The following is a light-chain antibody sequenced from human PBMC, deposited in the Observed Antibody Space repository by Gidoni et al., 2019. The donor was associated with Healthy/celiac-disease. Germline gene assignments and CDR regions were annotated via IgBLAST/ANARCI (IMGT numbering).Light chain of an antibody. CDR3: QQYGSSPPVT. Sequence: EIVLTQSPGTLSWSPGERATLSCRASQSVSSSYLAWYQQKPGQAPRLLIYGASSRATGIPDRFSGSGSGTDVTLTISRLEPDDFAVYYCQQYGSSPPVTFGRGTRLEIK. V-gene: IGKV3-20*01. CDR1: QSVSSSY. CDR2: GAS. J-gene: IGKJ5*01.